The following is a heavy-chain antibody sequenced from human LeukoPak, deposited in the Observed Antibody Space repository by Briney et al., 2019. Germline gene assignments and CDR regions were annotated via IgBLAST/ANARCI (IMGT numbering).Heavy chain of an antibody. J-gene: IGHJ4*02. CDR3: ATGASALWHPYYFDY. CDR2: IKQDGSEK. V-gene: IGHV3-7*01. D-gene: IGHD2/OR15-2a*01. CDR1: GFIFRTYW. Sequence: GGSLRLSCASSGFIFRTYWMTWVRQAPGKGLEWVANIKQDGSEKNYVDSVEGRFTISRDNAKNSLHLQMNSLRADDTAVYHCATGASALWHPYYFDYWGQGTLVTVSS.